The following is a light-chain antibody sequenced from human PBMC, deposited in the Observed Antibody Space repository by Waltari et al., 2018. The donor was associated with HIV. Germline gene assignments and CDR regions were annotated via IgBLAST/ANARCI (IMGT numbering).Light chain of an antibody. J-gene: IGKJ1*01. CDR2: DSS. CDR1: QSIGNN. Sequence: VLTQSPGTVSVSPGVSATLSCRTSQSIGNNLVWYQMKPGQAPRLVIYDSSTRATGIPVRFSGSGSGTEFTLTISSLQSEDFAVYFCQQYNNWPRTFGQGTKVEI. CDR3: QQYNNWPRT. V-gene: IGKV3-15*01.